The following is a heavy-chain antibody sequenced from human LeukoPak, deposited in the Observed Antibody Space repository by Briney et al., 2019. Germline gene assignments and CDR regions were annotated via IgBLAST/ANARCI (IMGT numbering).Heavy chain of an antibody. D-gene: IGHD1-1*01. J-gene: IGHJ6*03. CDR2: ISGSGGST. CDR1: GLTFSSYA. Sequence: GSLRLSCAASGLTFSSYAMSWVRQAPGKGLEWVSAISGSGGSTYYADSVKGRFTISRDNSKNTLYLQMNSLRAEDTAVYYCAKSGNWDGYYYYYYMDVWGKGTTVTVSS. CDR3: AKSGNWDGYYYYYYMDV. V-gene: IGHV3-23*01.